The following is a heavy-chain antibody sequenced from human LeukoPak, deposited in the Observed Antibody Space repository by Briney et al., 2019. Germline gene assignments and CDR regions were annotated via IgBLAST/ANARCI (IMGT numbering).Heavy chain of an antibody. D-gene: IGHD5-18*01. J-gene: IGHJ5*02. V-gene: IGHV1-2*06. Sequence: ASVKVSCKASGYTFTGYYMHWVRQAPGQGLEWMGRINPNSGGTNYAQKFQGRVTMTRDTSISTAYMELSRLRSDDTAVYYCARSGYSYGYWLDPWGQGTLVTVSS. CDR2: INPNSGGT. CDR1: GYTFTGYY. CDR3: ARSGYSYGYWLDP.